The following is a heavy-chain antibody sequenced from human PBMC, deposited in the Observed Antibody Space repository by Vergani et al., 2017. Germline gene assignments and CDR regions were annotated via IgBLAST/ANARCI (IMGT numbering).Heavy chain of an antibody. V-gene: IGHV3-23*01. CDR3: AGPQGTSAYYYGGFDY. Sequence: EVQLLESGGGSAQPGESLRLSCVASGFTFTAHGLNWVRQAPGKGLEGVSGISGQNFRTHYADSVKGRFTISRDDSKNTLSLQMNSLTAEDTAIYYCAGPQGTSAYYYGGFDYWGQGILVTVSS. D-gene: IGHD3-22*01. J-gene: IGHJ4*02. CDR2: ISGQNFRT. CDR1: GFTFTAHG.